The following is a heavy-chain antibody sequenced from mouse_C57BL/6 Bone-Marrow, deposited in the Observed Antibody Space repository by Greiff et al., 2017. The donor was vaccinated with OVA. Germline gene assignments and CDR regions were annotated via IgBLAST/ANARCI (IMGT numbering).Heavy chain of an antibody. CDR3: ARGKFPHYYAMDY. CDR1: GYTFTDYN. Sequence: VQLKQSGPELVKPGASVKIPCKASGYTFTDYNMDWVKQSHGKSLEWIGDINPNNGGTIYNQKFKGKATLTVDKSSSTAYMELRSLTSEDTAVYYCARGKFPHYYAMDYWGQGTSVTVAS. J-gene: IGHJ4*01. CDR2: INPNNGGT. V-gene: IGHV1-18*01.